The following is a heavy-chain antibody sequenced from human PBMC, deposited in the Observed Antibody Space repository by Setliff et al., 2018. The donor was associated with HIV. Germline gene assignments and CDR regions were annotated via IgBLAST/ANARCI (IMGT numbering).Heavy chain of an antibody. J-gene: IGHJ4*02. D-gene: IGHD5-12*01. CDR2: INHGGSA. CDR1: GGSISSYY. V-gene: IGHV4-34*01. CDR3: ARRGWNGYKAFDY. Sequence: LSLTCTVSGGSISSYYWNWIRQPPGKGLEWIGEINHGGSAKFNPSLKSRVTISVDTSKNHFSLNLTSVTAADTAVYYCARRGWNGYKAFDYWGQGPLVTVSS.